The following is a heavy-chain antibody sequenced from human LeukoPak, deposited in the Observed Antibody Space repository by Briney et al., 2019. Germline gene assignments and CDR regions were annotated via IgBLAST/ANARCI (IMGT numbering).Heavy chain of an antibody. D-gene: IGHD6-13*01. CDR3: ARDSAGNDY. CDR2: IKQDGSEK. CDR1: GFTFSSYA. V-gene: IGHV3-7*01. J-gene: IGHJ4*02. Sequence: GGSLRLSCAASGFTFSSYAMSWVRQAPGKGLEWVANIKQDGSEKYYVDSVKGRFTISRDNTKNSLYLQMNSLRAEDTAMYYCARDSAGNDYWGQGTLVTVSS.